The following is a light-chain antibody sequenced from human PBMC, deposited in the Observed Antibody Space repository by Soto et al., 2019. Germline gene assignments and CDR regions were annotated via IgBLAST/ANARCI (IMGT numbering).Light chain of an antibody. Sequence: EIVLTQSPGTLSLSPGERATLSCRASHRVSSYLAWYQQKPGQAPRLLIYGASTRATGIPARFSGSGSGTEFTLTISSLQSEDFAVYYCQQYNNWPLTFGAGTKVDVK. J-gene: IGKJ4*01. CDR1: HRVSSY. V-gene: IGKV3-15*01. CDR3: QQYNNWPLT. CDR2: GAS.